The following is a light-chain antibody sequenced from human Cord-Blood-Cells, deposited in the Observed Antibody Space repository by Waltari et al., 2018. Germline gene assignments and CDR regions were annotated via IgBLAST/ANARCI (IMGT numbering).Light chain of an antibody. CDR1: SSDVGGYNY. Sequence: QSVLTQPASVSGSPGQSITISCTGTSSDVGGYNYVSWYQQHPGKAPNLMIYDVSKRPSGVSNRFSGSKSGNTASLTISGLQAEDEADYYCSSYTSSSTWVFGGGTKLTVL. CDR2: DVS. CDR3: SSYTSSSTWV. J-gene: IGLJ3*02. V-gene: IGLV2-14*01.